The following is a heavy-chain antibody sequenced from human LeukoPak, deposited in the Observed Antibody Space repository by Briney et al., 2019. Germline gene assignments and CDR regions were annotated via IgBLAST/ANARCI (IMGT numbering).Heavy chain of an antibody. D-gene: IGHD4-17*01. CDR2: ISAYNGNT. V-gene: IGHV1-18*04. CDR3: ARALYGDYVAVVHY. CDR1: GYTFTGYY. J-gene: IGHJ4*02. Sequence: GASVKVSCKASGYTFTGYYMHWVRQAPGQGLEWMGWISAYNGNTNYAQKLQGRVTMTTDTSTSTAYMGLRSLRSDDTAVYYCARALYGDYVAVVHYWGQGTLVTISS.